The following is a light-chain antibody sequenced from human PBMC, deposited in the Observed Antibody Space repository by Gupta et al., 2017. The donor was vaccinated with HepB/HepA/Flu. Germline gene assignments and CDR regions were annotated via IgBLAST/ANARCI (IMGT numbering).Light chain of an antibody. J-gene: IGKJ1*01. Sequence: DIVMTQSPDSLAVSLGERATINCRPSQSVLYRSDNKNYLAWYQKKPGQPPKLLIYWASTRESGVPDRFSGSGSGTDFTLTISSLQAEDVAVYYCQQEYETPRTFGQGTKVEVK. CDR2: WAS. V-gene: IGKV4-1*01. CDR1: QSVLYRSDNKNY. CDR3: QQEYETPRT.